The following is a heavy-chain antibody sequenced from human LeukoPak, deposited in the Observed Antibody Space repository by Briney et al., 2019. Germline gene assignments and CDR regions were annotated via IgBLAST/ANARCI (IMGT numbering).Heavy chain of an antibody. CDR3: ARTVGLYYVDY. J-gene: IGHJ4*02. CDR1: GDSVSSNSAA. V-gene: IGHV6-1*01. D-gene: IGHD1-26*01. Sequence: SQTLSLTCALSGDSVSSNSAAWNWVRQSPSRGLEWLGRTSYRSKWYNYYTLSVKSRITLNTNTSKNHFSLHLTSVTPEDTAIYYCARTVGLYYVDYWGPGTLVTVSS. CDR2: TSYRSKWYN.